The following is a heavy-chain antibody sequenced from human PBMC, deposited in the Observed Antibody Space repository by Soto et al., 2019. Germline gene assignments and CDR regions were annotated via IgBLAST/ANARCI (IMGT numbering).Heavy chain of an antibody. CDR2: IYHSGST. D-gene: IGHD1-20*01. CDR1: GGSISSSNW. V-gene: IGHV4-4*02. CDR3: AREVSGWDNWNDGTYGMDV. Sequence: SETLSLTCAVSGGSISSSNWWSWVRQPPGKGLEWIGEIYHSGSTNYNPSLKSRVTISVDKSKNQFSLKLSSVTAADTAVYYCAREVSGWDNWNDGTYGMDVWGQGTTVTVSS. J-gene: IGHJ6*02.